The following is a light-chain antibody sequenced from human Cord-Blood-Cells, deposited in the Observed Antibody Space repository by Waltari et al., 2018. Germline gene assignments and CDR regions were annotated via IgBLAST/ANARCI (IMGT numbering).Light chain of an antibody. CDR1: QSLLHSNGYNY. V-gene: IGKV2-28*01. J-gene: IGKJ1*01. CDR3: MQALQAPPWT. Sequence: DIGMTPSPLSLPVTPGEPASTSCWSSQSLLHSNGYNYLDWYLQKPGQSPQLLIYLGSNRASGVPDRFSGSGSGTDFTLKISRVEAEDVGVYYCMQALQAPPWTFGQGTKVEIK. CDR2: LGS.